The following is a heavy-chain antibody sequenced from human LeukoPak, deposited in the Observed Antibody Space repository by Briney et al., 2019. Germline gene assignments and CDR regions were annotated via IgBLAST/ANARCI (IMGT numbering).Heavy chain of an antibody. CDR1: GYAFTGYY. V-gene: IGHV1-2*02. D-gene: IGHD3-10*01. J-gene: IGHJ4*02. CDR3: ARDTRTYYGPLYYFDY. CDR2: INPNSGGT. Sequence: ASVNVSCKASGYAFTGYYMHWVRQAPGQGLEWMGWINPNSGGTNYAQKFQGRVTMTRDTSISTAYMELSRLRSDDTAVYYCARDTRTYYGPLYYFDYWGQGTLVTVSS.